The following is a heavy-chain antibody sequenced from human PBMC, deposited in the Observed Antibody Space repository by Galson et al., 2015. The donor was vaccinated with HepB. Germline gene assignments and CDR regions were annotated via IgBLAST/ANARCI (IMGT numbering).Heavy chain of an antibody. J-gene: IGHJ2*01. CDR3: ARRSTSGSGSVDSYFDL. CDR2: IIPILGIA. CDR1: GGTFSSYT. V-gene: IGHV1-69*02. D-gene: IGHD3-10*01. Sequence: SVKVSCKASGGTFSSYTISWVRQAPGQGLEWMGRIIPILGIANYAQKFQGRVTITADKSTSTAYMELSSLRSEDTAVYYCARRSTSGSGSVDSYFDLWGRGTLVTVSS.